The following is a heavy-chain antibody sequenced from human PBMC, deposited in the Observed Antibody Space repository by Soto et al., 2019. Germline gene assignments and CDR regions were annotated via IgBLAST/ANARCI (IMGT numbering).Heavy chain of an antibody. Sequence: EVQLVETGGGLIQPGGSLRLSCAASGFTVSSKYMSWVRQAPGKGLEWVSVLSTGGSTDYADSVKGRFTISRDNSKNTLYLQMNSLRAEDTAVYYCARVMDFRQWYFDYWGQGTLVTVSS. CDR2: LSTGGST. CDR1: GFTVSSKY. CDR3: ARVMDFRQWYFDY. D-gene: IGHD6-19*01. J-gene: IGHJ4*02. V-gene: IGHV3-53*02.